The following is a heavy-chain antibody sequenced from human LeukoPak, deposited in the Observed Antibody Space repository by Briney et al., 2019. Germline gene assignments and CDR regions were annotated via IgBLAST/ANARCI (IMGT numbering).Heavy chain of an antibody. CDR3: ARDEGTPAPPL. J-gene: IGHJ4*02. Sequence: SVKVSCKASGGTFSSYAISGVRQAPGQGLEWMGRIIPIFGTANYAQKFQGRVTITTDESTSTAYMELRSLRSEDTAVYYCARDEGTPAPPLWGQGTLVTVSS. D-gene: IGHD1-1*01. V-gene: IGHV1-69*05. CDR1: GGTFSSYA. CDR2: IIPIFGTA.